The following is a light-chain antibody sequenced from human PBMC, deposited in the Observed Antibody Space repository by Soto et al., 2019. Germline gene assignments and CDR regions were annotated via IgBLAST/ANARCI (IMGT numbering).Light chain of an antibody. J-gene: IGKJ1*01. CDR2: DAS. V-gene: IGKV1-5*01. CDR1: QSISSW. Sequence: DIQMTQSPSTLSGSVGDRVTITCRASQSISSWLAWYQQKPGKAPKLLISDASSLKSGVPSRFSGNGSGTKFTLTISSLQPDDFVSYYCKVYSTYLGTFGQGTKVDIK. CDR3: KVYSTYLGT.